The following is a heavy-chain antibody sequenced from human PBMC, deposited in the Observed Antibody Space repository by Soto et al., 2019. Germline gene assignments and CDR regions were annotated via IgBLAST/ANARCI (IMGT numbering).Heavy chain of an antibody. J-gene: IGHJ6*03. CDR1: GFTFSSYS. CDR3: VLWFGEFRRHNYYYYMDG. CDR2: ISSSSSYI. V-gene: IGHV3-21*01. Sequence: GGSLRLSCAASGFTFSSYSMNWVRQAPGKGLEWVSSISSSSSYIYYADSVKGRFTISRDNAKNSLYLQMNSLRAEDTAVYYCVLWFGEFRRHNYYYYMDGWGKGTTVTVSS. D-gene: IGHD3-10*01.